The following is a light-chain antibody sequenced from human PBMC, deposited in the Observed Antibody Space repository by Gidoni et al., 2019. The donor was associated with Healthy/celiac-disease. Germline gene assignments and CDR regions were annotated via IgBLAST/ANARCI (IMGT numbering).Light chain of an antibody. CDR2: LGS. CDR3: MQALQTPIT. V-gene: IGKV2-28*01. Sequence: DLVMTQSPLSLPVTPGEQASISCRSSQSLLHSNGYNYLDWYLQKPGQSPQLLIYLGSNRASGVPDRFSGSGSGTDFTLKISRVEAEDVGVYYCMQALQTPITFGQXTRLEIK. CDR1: QSLLHSNGYNY. J-gene: IGKJ5*01.